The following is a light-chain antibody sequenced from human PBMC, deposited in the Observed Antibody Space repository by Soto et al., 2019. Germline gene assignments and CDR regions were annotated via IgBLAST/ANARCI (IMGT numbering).Light chain of an antibody. V-gene: IGLV2-8*01. J-gene: IGLJ3*02. Sequence: QSALTQPPSASGSPGQSVTISCTGTSRDVGGYNYVSWYQQHPGKAPKPMVFEVSKRPSGVPDRFSGSKSGNSASLTVSGLQAEDEADYYCASYAGSINWVFGGGTKVTVL. CDR3: ASYAGSINWV. CDR1: SRDVGGYNY. CDR2: EVS.